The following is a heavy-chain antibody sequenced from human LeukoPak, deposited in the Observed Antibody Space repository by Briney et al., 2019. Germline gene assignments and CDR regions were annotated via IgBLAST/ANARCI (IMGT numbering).Heavy chain of an antibody. Sequence: GGSLRLSCAASGFTFSSYSMNWVRQSPGKGREWSSYISSSTSTIYYADSVKGRFTISRDNAKNSLYLQMNSLRDEDTAVYYCARDHCSSTNCYFDFWGQGTLVTVSS. CDR3: ARDHCSSTNCYFDF. V-gene: IGHV3-48*02. D-gene: IGHD2-2*01. CDR1: GFTFSSYS. J-gene: IGHJ4*02. CDR2: ISSSTSTI.